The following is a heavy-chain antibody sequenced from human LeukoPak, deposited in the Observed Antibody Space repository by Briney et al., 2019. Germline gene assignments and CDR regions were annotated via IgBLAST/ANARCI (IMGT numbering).Heavy chain of an antibody. CDR1: GFTFSSYA. CDR2: IAASIPNT. D-gene: IGHD3-10*01. CDR3: AGRGHGSGSYYFDY. V-gene: IGHV3-23*01. Sequence: GGSLRLSCAASGFTFSSYAMSWVRQAPGKGLEWVSAIAASIPNTYYTDSVRGRFTISRDNSKNTLSLQMRSLRAEDTAVYFCAGRGHGSGSYYFDYWGQGTLVTVSS. J-gene: IGHJ4*02.